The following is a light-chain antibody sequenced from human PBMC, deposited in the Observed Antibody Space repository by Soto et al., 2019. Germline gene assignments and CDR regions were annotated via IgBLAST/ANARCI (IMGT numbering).Light chain of an antibody. CDR1: SSDVGSYNL. CDR3: RSYATSSTYV. V-gene: IGLV2-23*01. J-gene: IGLJ1*01. Sequence: QSVLTQPASVSGSPGQSIAISCTGTSSDVGSYNLVSWYQQHPGQAPKLMIDEDTKRPSGVSDRCSGSKSGNTASLTISGLQAEYEAEYNSRSYATSSTYVFGTETKVTVL. CDR2: EDT.